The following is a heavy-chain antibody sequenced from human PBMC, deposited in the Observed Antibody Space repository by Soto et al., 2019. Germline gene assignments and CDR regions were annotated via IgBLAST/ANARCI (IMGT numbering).Heavy chain of an antibody. V-gene: IGHV3-7*03. CDR1: GFTFSSYW. CDR3: ARGTANNIAAAGTYY. J-gene: IGHJ4*02. CDR2: IKQDGSEK. D-gene: IGHD6-13*01. Sequence: VGSLRLSCGASGFTFSSYWMSWVRQAPGKGLEWVANIKQDGSEKYYVDSVKGRFTISRDNAKNSLYLQMNSLRAEDTAVYYCARGTANNIAAAGTYYWGQGTLVTVSS.